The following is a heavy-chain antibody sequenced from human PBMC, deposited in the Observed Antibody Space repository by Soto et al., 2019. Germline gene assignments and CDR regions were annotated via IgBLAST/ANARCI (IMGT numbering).Heavy chain of an antibody. V-gene: IGHV1-69*08. CDR2: IIPILGIA. CDR3: ARDSQTGYSGYDYRVQPNDY. Sequence: QVQLVQSGAEVKKPGSSVKVSCKASGGTFSSYTISWVRQAPGQGLEWMGRIIPILGIANYAQKFQGRVKITADKSTSTAYMELSSLRSEDTAVYYCARDSQTGYSGYDYRVQPNDYWGQGTLVTVSS. D-gene: IGHD5-12*01. J-gene: IGHJ4*02. CDR1: GGTFSSYT.